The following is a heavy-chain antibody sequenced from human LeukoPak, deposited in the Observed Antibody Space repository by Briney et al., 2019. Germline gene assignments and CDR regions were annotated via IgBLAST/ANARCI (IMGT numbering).Heavy chain of an antibody. CDR3: ARDPNDSSGYYYPLAAFDI. CDR2: INHSGST. Sequence: PSETLSLTCAVYGGSFSGYYWSWIRQPPGKGLEWIGEINHSGSTNYNPSLKSRVTISVDTSKNQFSLKLSSVTAADTAVYYCARDPNDSSGYYYPLAAFDIWGQGTMVTVSS. J-gene: IGHJ3*02. D-gene: IGHD3-22*01. CDR1: GGSFSGYY. V-gene: IGHV4-34*01.